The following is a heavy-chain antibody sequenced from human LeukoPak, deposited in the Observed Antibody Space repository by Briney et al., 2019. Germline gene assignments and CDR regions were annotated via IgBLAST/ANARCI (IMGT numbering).Heavy chain of an antibody. CDR1: GGTFSSYA. CDR3: ARTSSHAFDI. Sequence: ASVKVSCKASGGTFSSYAISWVRQAPGRGLEWMGGIIPIFGTANYAQKFQGRVTITTAESTSTAYMERSSLRSEDTAVYYCARTSSHAFDIWGQGTMVTVSS. V-gene: IGHV1-69*05. CDR2: IIPIFGTA. J-gene: IGHJ3*02. D-gene: IGHD6-6*01.